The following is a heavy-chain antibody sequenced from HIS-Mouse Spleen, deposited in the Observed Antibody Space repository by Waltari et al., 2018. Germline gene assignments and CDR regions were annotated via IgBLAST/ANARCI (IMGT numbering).Heavy chain of an antibody. J-gene: IGHJ4*02. CDR2: IDWDDDK. V-gene: IGHV2-70*15. CDR3: ARIAEGYSSGWYAFDY. Sequence: QVTLRESGPALVKPTQPLTLTYTFPGFSLNTSGMCVSWIRQPPGKALEWLARIDWDDDKYYSTSLKTRLTISKDTSKNQVVLTMTNMDPVDTATYYCARIAEGYSSGWYAFDYWGQGTLVTVSS. CDR1: GFSLNTSGMC. D-gene: IGHD6-19*01.